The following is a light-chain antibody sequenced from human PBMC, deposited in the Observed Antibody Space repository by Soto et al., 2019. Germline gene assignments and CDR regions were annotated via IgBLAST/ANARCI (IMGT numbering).Light chain of an antibody. J-gene: IGKJ2*01. CDR2: DVS. V-gene: IGKV3-11*01. CDR1: QSVYNY. Sequence: EIVLTQSPGTLSLSPGERATLSCRASQSVYNYLAWYQQKPGQAPRLLIYDVSDRATGLPDRFSGSGSGTDFTLTISSLEPEDSAIYYCQQYYSIPFTFGQGTKLEI. CDR3: QQYYSIPFT.